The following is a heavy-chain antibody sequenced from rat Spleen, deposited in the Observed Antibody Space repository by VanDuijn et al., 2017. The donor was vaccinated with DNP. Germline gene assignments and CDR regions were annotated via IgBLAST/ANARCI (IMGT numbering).Heavy chain of an antibody. Sequence: EVQLVESGGGLVQPGRSLKLSCAASGFTFSNYYMAWVRQAPTKGLEWVATISYDGSSPWYRDSVKGRFTISRDNAKSTLYLQMDSLRSEDTATYYCARHRTIMPYYYAMDAWGQGASVTVSS. CDR2: ISYDGSSP. V-gene: IGHV5-17*01. CDR3: ARHRTIMPYYYAMDA. D-gene: IGHD1-12*01. CDR1: GFTFSNYY. J-gene: IGHJ4*01.